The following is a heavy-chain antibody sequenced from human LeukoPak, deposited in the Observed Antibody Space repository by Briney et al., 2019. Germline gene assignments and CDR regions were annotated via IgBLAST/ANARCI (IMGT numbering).Heavy chain of an antibody. J-gene: IGHJ6*03. Sequence: VASVKVSCKASGYTFSDYYMHWVRQAPGQGLEWMGWINPKSGDLNYAQKFQGGVTMTRDTSSKTVYVELSRLRSDDTAVYFCARAAPAGYYYFMDVWGKGTTVTVSS. CDR1: GYTFSDYY. V-gene: IGHV1-2*02. CDR3: ARAAPAGYYYFMDV. CDR2: INPKSGDL. D-gene: IGHD2-15*01.